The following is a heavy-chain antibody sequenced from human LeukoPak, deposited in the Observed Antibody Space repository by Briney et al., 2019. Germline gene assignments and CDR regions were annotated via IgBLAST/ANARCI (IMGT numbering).Heavy chain of an antibody. V-gene: IGHV4-30-4*08. CDR3: ARAHYYDSSGYDIIDY. CDR1: GGSISSGDYY. J-gene: IGHJ4*02. CDR2: IYYSGST. D-gene: IGHD3-22*01. Sequence: SQTLSLTCTVSGGSISSGDYYWSWIRQPPGKGLEWIGYIYYSGSTYYNPSLKSRVTISIATSKNQFSLKLSSVTAADTAVYYCARAHYYDSSGYDIIDYWGQGTLVTVSS.